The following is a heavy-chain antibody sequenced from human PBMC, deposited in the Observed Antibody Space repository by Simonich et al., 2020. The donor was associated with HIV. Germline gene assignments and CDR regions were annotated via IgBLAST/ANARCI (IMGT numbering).Heavy chain of an antibody. V-gene: IGHV3-15*07. Sequence: EVQLVESGGGLVNPGGSLRLSCAAVGFSFTTTWVVWVRQGPGKGLECVDRMKSKATGGTTDYAAPVKGRFTISRDDSGNTLYLQMNSLKTEDTAIYYCTTTFFSDSSGSYWGQGTLVIVSS. J-gene: IGHJ4*02. CDR1: GFSFTTTW. CDR3: TTTFFSDSSGSY. CDR2: MKSKATGGTT. D-gene: IGHD3-22*01.